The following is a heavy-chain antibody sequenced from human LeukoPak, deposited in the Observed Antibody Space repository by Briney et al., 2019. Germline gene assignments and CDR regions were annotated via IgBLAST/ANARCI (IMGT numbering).Heavy chain of an antibody. CDR2: VSYDGTND. D-gene: IGHD3-9*01. Sequence: GRSLRLSCAASGFTFSSFGMHWVCQAPGKGLEWVAVVSYDGTNDYYTDSVTGRFTISRDNSKNTLFLQMNSLRVEDTAVYFCARNRGATGFYWVDYWGQGTLVTVSS. V-gene: IGHV3-30*03. CDR3: ARNRGATGFYWVDY. J-gene: IGHJ4*02. CDR1: GFTFSSFG.